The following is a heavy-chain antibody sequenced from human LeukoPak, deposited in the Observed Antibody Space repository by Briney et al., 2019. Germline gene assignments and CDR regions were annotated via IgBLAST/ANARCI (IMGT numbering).Heavy chain of an antibody. V-gene: IGHV4-30-2*01. Sequence: SETLSLTCAVSGGSISSGGYSGSWIRQPPGKGLEWIGYIYHSGSTYYNPSLKSRVTISVDRSKNQFSLKLSSVTAADTAVYYCARVKIGYCSSTSCYSNWYFDLWGRGTLVTVSS. J-gene: IGHJ2*01. CDR1: GGSISSGGYS. CDR3: ARVKIGYCSSTSCYSNWYFDL. CDR2: IYHSGST. D-gene: IGHD2-2*01.